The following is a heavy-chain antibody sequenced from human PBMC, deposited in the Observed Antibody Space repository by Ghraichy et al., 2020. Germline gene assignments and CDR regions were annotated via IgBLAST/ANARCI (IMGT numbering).Heavy chain of an antibody. J-gene: IGHJ4*02. D-gene: IGHD6-13*01. CDR3: AKDLSEAVGNANGYFDY. Sequence: GGSLRLSCAASGFNFSPYTMNWVRQAPGKRLEWVSGISGSGGTTYYADSVKGRFTISRDNSKNTLYVQMNSLRVEDTAIYYCAKDLSEAVGNANGYFDYWGQGTLVTVSS. CDR1: GFNFSPYT. CDR2: ISGSGGTT. V-gene: IGHV3-23*01.